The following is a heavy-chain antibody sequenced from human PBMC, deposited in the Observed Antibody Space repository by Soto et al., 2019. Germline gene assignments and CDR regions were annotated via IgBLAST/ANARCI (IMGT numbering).Heavy chain of an antibody. CDR3: AKVLYTSGWPAKFDY. CDR2: ISGSGGST. CDR1: GFTFSSYA. V-gene: IGHV3-23*01. D-gene: IGHD6-19*01. J-gene: IGHJ4*02. Sequence: GGSLRLSCAASGFTFSSYAMSWVRQAPGKRLEWVAGISGSGGSTYYADPVKGRFTISRDNSKNTLNLQMNSLRAEDTAVFYCAKVLYTSGWPAKFDYWGQGTQVTVSS.